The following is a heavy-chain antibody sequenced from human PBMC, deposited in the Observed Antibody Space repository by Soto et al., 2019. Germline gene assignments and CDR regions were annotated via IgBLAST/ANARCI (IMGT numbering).Heavy chain of an antibody. V-gene: IGHV1-8*01. CDR3: ARVVTVTTIYYYYYYMDV. J-gene: IGHJ6*03. D-gene: IGHD4-4*01. CDR1: GYTFTSYD. Sequence: VASVKVSCKASGYTFTSYDINWVRQATGQGLERMGWMNPNSGNTGYAQKFQGRVTMTRNTSISTAYMELSSLSSEDTAVYYCARVVTVTTIYYYYYYMDVWGKGTTVTVPS. CDR2: MNPNSGNT.